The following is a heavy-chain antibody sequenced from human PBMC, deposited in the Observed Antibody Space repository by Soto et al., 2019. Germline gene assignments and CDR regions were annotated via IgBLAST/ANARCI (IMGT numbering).Heavy chain of an antibody. J-gene: IGHJ5*02. CDR1: GGSFSGYY. CDR2: INHSGST. CDR3: ARGVDTAMVRIWFDP. D-gene: IGHD5-18*01. Sequence: SETLSLTCAVYGGSFSGYYWSWIRQPPGKGLEWIGEINHSGSTNYNPSLKSRVTISVDTSKNQFSLKLSSVTAADTVVYYCARGVDTAMVRIWFDPWGQGTLVTVSS. V-gene: IGHV4-34*01.